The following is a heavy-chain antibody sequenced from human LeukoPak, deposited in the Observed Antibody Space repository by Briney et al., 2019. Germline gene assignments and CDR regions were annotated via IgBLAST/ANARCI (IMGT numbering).Heavy chain of an antibody. Sequence: GGSLRLSCAASGFTFSSYAMSWVRQAPGKGLEWVSAISGSGGSTYYADSVKGRFTISRDNSKNTLYLQMNSLRAEDTAVYYCARPRGGSISRGWFDPWGQGTLVTVSS. V-gene: IGHV3-23*01. CDR2: ISGSGGST. J-gene: IGHJ5*02. CDR3: ARPRGGSISRGWFDP. CDR1: GFTFSSYA. D-gene: IGHD2-15*01.